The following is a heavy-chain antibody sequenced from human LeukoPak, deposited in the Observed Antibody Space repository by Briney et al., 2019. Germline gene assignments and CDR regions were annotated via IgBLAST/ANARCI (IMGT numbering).Heavy chain of an antibody. D-gene: IGHD3-22*01. CDR3: ATISTWDYYYYYMDV. CDR1: GYSISSGYY. J-gene: IGHJ6*03. CDR2: INRSGST. Sequence: PSGTLSLTCTVSGYSISSGYYWGWIRQPPGKGLEWIGEINRSGSTNYNPSLKSRVTISVDTSKNQFSLKLSSVTAADTAVYYCATISTWDYYYYYMDVWGKGTTVTVSS. V-gene: IGHV4-38-2*02.